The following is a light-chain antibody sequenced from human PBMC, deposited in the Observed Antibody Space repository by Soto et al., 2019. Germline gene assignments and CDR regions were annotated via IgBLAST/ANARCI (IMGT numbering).Light chain of an antibody. CDR1: KLGDTY. CDR3: QAWHSTTPVV. Sequence: SYELTQPPSVSVSPGQTASITCSGDKLGDTYRCWYQQKPGQSPVLVIYQDAKRPSGIPERFSGSNSGNTATLTISVTQAMDEADYYCQAWHSTTPVVFGGGTQLTVL. J-gene: IGLJ2*01. CDR2: QDA. V-gene: IGLV3-1*01.